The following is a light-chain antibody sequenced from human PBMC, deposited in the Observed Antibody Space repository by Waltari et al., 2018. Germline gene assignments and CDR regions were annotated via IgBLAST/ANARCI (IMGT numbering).Light chain of an antibody. CDR1: QSVSSS. CDR2: AAA. V-gene: IGKV1-39*01. J-gene: IGKJ3*01. Sequence: DIQMTQSPSSLSASVGDRVTITCRASQSVSSSLTWYQQKPGHAPKLLIYAAANLQGGVPSSIRGSGSGTDFTLTISSLQPENFATYFCQQSYETPLTFGPGTKVDVK. CDR3: QQSYETPLT.